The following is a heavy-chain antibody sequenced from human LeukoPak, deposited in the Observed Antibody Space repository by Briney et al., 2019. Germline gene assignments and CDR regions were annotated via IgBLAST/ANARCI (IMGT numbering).Heavy chain of an antibody. V-gene: IGHV4-59*08. CDR3: ARLSWYYFDY. J-gene: IGHJ4*02. CDR1: GGAITNYY. CDR2: IYYTGST. D-gene: IGHD6-13*01. Sequence: SETLSLTCGVSGGAITNYYWNWIRQAPGKGLEWLGYIYYTGSTTYNPSVKSRITISLDTSKKQISLKLRSVTAADTAVYYCARLSWYYFDYWGQGTLVTVSS.